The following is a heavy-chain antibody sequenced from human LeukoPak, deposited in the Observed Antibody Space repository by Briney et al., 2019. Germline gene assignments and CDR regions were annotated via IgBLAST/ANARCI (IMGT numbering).Heavy chain of an antibody. J-gene: IGHJ4*02. Sequence: SGGSLRLSCAASGFIFETYWMNWVRQVPGKGLEWVAVISYDGSNKYYADSVKGRFTISRDNTKNTLHLQMNSLRAEDTAVYYCARGYCSGGSCYHDYWGQGILVTVSS. D-gene: IGHD2-15*01. CDR1: GFIFETYW. V-gene: IGHV3-30-3*01. CDR3: ARGYCSGGSCYHDY. CDR2: ISYDGSNK.